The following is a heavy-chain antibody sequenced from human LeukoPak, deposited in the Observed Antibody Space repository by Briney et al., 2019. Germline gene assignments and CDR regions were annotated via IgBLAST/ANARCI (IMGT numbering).Heavy chain of an antibody. V-gene: IGHV4-59*01. CDR2: IDYSGST. D-gene: IGHD4-17*01. Sequence: SETLSLTCTVSGASISSYYWSWIRQPPGKGLGWIGYIDYSGSTNYNPSLKSRVIISVDTSKTQFSLKLSSVTAADTAVYYCARHYYSDPFDYWGQGTLVTVSS. CDR1: GASISSYY. CDR3: ARHYYSDPFDY. J-gene: IGHJ4*02.